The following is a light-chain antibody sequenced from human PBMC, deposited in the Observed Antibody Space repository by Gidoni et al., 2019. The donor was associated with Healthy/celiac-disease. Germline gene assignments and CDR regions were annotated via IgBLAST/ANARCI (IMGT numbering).Light chain of an antibody. Sequence: DLQMTQSPSTLSASVGDRDTITCRASQISSSWLAWYQQKPGKAPKLLIYKASSLESGVPSRFSGSGSGTEFTLTISSLQPDDFATYYCQQYNSYPLTFGGGTKVEIK. CDR2: KAS. J-gene: IGKJ4*01. CDR3: QQYNSYPLT. CDR1: QISSSW. V-gene: IGKV1-5*03.